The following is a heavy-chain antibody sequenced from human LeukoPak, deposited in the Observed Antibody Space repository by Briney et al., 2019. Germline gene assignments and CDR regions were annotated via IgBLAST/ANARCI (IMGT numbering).Heavy chain of an antibody. CDR1: GGSISSSNW. CDR3: ARAPHSSGYLDY. CDR2: MYHSGST. Sequence: PSETLSLTCTVSGGSISSSNWWSWVRQSPGKGLEWIGEMYHSGSTNYNPSLESRVTISVDKSRNQFSLELSSMTAADTAVYYCARAPHSSGYLDYWGQGTLVTVSS. V-gene: IGHV4-4*02. J-gene: IGHJ4*02. D-gene: IGHD3-22*01.